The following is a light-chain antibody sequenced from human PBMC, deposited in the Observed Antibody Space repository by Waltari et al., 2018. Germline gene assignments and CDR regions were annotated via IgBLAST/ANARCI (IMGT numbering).Light chain of an antibody. CDR1: QSVAKY. J-gene: IGKJ1*01. V-gene: IGKV3-11*01. Sequence: TQSPATLSLSPGERATLSCRASQSVAKYLAWYQQKPGQSPRLLIYDASSRATGIPARFSGSGSGTDFTLTISSLEPEDFAFYYCQQRDNWPETFGQGTKVEI. CDR3: QQRDNWPET. CDR2: DAS.